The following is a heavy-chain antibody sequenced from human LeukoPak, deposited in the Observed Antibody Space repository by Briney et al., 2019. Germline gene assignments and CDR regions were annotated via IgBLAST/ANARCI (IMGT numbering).Heavy chain of an antibody. D-gene: IGHD3-3*01. V-gene: IGHV4-4*02. CDR1: LDSTTSNF. CDR3: ARGQAIFGVVITESYYFDY. J-gene: IGHJ4*02. Sequence: SETLSLTCTVSLDSTTSNFWSWVRQPPGKGLEWIGEIHRSGSPNYNPSLQSRVTISIDRSRNQIALELSSVTAADTAVYYCARGQAIFGVVITESYYFDYWGQGTLVTVSS. CDR2: IHRSGSP.